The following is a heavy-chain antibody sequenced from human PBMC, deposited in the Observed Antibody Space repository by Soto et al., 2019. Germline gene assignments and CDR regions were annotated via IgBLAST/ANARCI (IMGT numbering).Heavy chain of an antibody. CDR1: GFTFSSYA. CDR3: AKPGLTVPGTRYFDR. J-gene: IGHJ4*02. CDR2: IGSDGTAI. D-gene: IGHD6-19*01. V-gene: IGHV3-23*05. Sequence: EVQLLESGGWLVQHGGSLRLSCAASGFTFSSYAVSWVRQAPGKGLEWVSAIGSDGTAIQYADSVKGRFTISKDNSKDTLYLQMNSLRAEDTAVYYCAKPGLTVPGTRYFDRWGQGTLVTVSS.